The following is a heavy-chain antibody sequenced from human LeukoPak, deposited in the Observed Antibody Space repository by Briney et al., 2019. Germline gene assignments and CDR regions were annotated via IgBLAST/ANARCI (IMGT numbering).Heavy chain of an antibody. J-gene: IGHJ5*02. V-gene: IGHV1-2*02. Sequence: ASVKVSCKASGYTFTGYYMHWVRQAPGQWLEWMGWINPNSGGTNYAQKFQGRVTMTRDTSISTAYMELSRLRSDDTAVYYCAGQYQLLTNWFDPWGQGTLVTVSS. CDR2: INPNSGGT. D-gene: IGHD2-2*01. CDR3: AGQYQLLTNWFDP. CDR1: GYTFTGYY.